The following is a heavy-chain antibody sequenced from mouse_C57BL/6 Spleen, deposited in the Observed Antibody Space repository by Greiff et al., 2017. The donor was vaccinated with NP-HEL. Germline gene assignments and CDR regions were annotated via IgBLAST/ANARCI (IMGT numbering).Heavy chain of an antibody. CDR1: GYTFTSYW. Sequence: QVQLQQPGAELVKPGASVKMSCKASGYTFTSYWITWVKQRPGQGLEWIGDIYPGSGSTNYNEKFKSKATLTVDTSSSTAYMQLSSLTSEDSAVYYCARPYYYGSSCYAMDYWGQGTSVTVSS. CDR2: IYPGSGST. D-gene: IGHD1-1*01. V-gene: IGHV1-55*01. J-gene: IGHJ4*01. CDR3: ARPYYYGSSCYAMDY.